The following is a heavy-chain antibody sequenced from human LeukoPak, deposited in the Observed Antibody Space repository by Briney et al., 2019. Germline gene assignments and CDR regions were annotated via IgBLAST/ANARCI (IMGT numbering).Heavy chain of an antibody. CDR3: ARVGSHSGSLSLIKRNYFYYYYMDV. V-gene: IGHV3-7*01. D-gene: IGHD3-10*01. CDR1: GFTFISYW. CDR2: IKQDASEK. J-gene: IGHJ6*03. Sequence: GGSLRLSCAASGFTFISYWMSWVRQAPGKGLEWVANIKQDASEKYYVDSVKGRFTISRDNAKNSLYLQMNSLRAEDTAVYYCARVGSHSGSLSLIKRNYFYYYYMDVWGKGTTVTISS.